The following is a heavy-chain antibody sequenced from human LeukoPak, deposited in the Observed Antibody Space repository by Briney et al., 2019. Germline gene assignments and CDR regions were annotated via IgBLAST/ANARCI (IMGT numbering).Heavy chain of an antibody. D-gene: IGHD3-10*01. CDR3: ARASGSYGSGSYYYSGMDV. J-gene: IGHJ6*04. Sequence: SETLSLTCAVSGYSIGSGFYWGWIRQPPGMGLEWIGSIFHSGSTYYNPSLKSRVTISVDTSKNQFSLKLSSVTAADTALYYCARASGSYGSGSYYYSGMDVWGKGTTVTVSS. CDR2: IFHSGST. V-gene: IGHV4-38-2*01. CDR1: GYSIGSGFY.